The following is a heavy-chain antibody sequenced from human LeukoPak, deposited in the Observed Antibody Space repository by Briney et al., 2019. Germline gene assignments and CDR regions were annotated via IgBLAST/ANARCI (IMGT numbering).Heavy chain of an antibody. D-gene: IGHD4-11*01. J-gene: IGHJ6*03. CDR3: ARLQYFDMDV. CDR2: VSASGTT. Sequence: SETLSLTCTVSGGSVSGGLYYWTWIRQPAGKGLEWVGRVSASGTTDYNPSLKSRVIISVDTSKNQFSLRLSSVTAADTAVYYCARLQYFDMDVWGKGTTVTVSS. CDR1: GGSVSGGLYY. V-gene: IGHV4-61*02.